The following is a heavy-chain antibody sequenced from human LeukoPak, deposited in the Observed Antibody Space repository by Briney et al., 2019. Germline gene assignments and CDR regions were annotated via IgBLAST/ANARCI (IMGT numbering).Heavy chain of an antibody. CDR2: LYHSGST. Sequence: SETLSLTCTVSGGSISSYYWSWIRQPPGKGLEWIGSLYHSGSTYYNPSLKSRVTISVDTSKNQFSLELSSVIAADRAVYYCARSSSGYLRYYFDYWGQGTLVTVSS. CDR3: ARSSSGYLRYYFDY. D-gene: IGHD3-22*01. J-gene: IGHJ4*02. CDR1: GGSISSYY. V-gene: IGHV4-59*08.